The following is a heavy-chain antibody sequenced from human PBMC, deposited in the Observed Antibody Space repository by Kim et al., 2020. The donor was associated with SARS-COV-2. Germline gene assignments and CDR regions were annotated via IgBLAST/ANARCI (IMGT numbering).Heavy chain of an antibody. CDR3: ARDSAPLRDCGGDCYPNWFDA. CDR1: GCTFSSYA. V-gene: IGHV1-69*13. J-gene: IGHJ5*02. CDR2: IIPIFGTA. Sequence: SVKVSCKASGCTFSSYAISWVRQAPGQGLEWMGGIIPIFGTANYAQKFQGRVTITADESTSTAYMELSSLRSEDTAVYYCARDSAPLRDCGGDCYPNWFDAWGQGTLVTVSS. D-gene: IGHD2-21*02.